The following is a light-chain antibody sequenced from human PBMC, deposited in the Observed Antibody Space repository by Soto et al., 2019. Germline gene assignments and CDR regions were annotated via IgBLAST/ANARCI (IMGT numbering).Light chain of an antibody. Sequence: DIQMTQSPSALSASVGDRVIITCRASQYISNWVAWYQQKPGKAPKLPIYDASTLESGVPSRFTGSSSGTEFTLTISSLQPDDFATYYCQQYNSFSGTFGGGTKVEIK. J-gene: IGKJ4*01. V-gene: IGKV1-5*01. CDR3: QQYNSFSGT. CDR2: DAS. CDR1: QYISNW.